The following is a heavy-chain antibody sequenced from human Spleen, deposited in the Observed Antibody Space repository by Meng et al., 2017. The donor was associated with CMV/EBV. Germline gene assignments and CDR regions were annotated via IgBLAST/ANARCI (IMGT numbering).Heavy chain of an antibody. CDR1: GGSISSGGYY. D-gene: IGHD6-6*01. CDR3: VRDRRRYSSSSGNYYNYGMDV. V-gene: IGHV4-31*03. CDR2: IYYSGST. J-gene: IGHJ6*02. Sequence: SETLSLTCTVSGGSISSGGYYWSWIRQHPGKGLEWIGYIYYSGSTYYNPSLKSRVTISVDTSKNQFSLKLRSVTAADTAEYYCVRDRRRYSSSSGNYYNYGMDVWGQGTTVTVSS.